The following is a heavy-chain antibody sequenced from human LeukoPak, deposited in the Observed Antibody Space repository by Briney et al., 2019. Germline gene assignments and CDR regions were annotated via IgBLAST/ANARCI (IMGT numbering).Heavy chain of an antibody. CDR3: ARDGATGGNPHLFDY. Sequence: GASVKVSCKASGYTFTGYYMHWVRQAPGQGLEWMGWINPNSGGTNYAQKFQGRVTMTRDTSISTAYMELSRLRSDDTAVYYCARDGATGGNPHLFDYWGQGTLVTVSS. V-gene: IGHV1-2*02. D-gene: IGHD4-23*01. CDR2: INPNSGGT. CDR1: GYTFTGYY. J-gene: IGHJ4*02.